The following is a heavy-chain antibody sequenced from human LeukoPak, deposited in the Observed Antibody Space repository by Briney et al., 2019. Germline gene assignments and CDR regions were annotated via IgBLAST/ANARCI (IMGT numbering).Heavy chain of an antibody. CDR1: GGSFFGSH. Sequence: SETLSLTCAVSGGSFFGSHWNWIRQSPEKGLEWIGEINHSGRTNYNPSLKSRVTISVDTSKSQFFLKLTSVTAAGTAVYYCARDPTTVVTLPYYFDFCGQGTLVTVSA. CDR3: ARDPTTVVTLPYYFDF. D-gene: IGHD4-23*01. CDR2: INHSGRT. V-gene: IGHV4-34*01. J-gene: IGHJ4*02.